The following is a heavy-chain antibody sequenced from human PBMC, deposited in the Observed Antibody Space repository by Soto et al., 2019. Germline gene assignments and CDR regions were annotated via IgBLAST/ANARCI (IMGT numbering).Heavy chain of an antibody. CDR3: ARGGTVLNGFDY. D-gene: IGHD4-17*01. CDR1: GGSISTYY. CDR2: IYYSGST. Sequence: QVQLQESGPGLVKPSETLSLTCTVSGGSISTYYWSWIRQPPGMGLEWIGYIYYSGSTNYNPSLKSRVTISVDTSKNQFSLTLTSVTAADTAVYYCARGGTVLNGFDYWGQGTLVTVSS. J-gene: IGHJ4*02. V-gene: IGHV4-59*01.